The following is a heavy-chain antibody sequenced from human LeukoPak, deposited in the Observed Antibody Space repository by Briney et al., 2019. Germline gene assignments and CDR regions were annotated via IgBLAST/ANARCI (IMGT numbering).Heavy chain of an antibody. CDR3: ARRHCSGDSCYSGAFDI. D-gene: IGHD2-15*01. J-gene: IGHJ3*02. Sequence: GESLKISCKGSGYIFTSYWIGWARQMPGKGLEWMGIIYPGDSDTIYSPSFQGQVTISADKSISTAYLQWSSMQASDTAMYYCARRHCSGDSCYSGAFDIWGQGTMVTVSS. CDR1: GYIFTSYW. CDR2: IYPGDSDT. V-gene: IGHV5-51*01.